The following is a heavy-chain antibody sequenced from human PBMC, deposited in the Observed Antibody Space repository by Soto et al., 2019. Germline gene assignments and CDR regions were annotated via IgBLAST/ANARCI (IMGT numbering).Heavy chain of an antibody. CDR3: ARASKFFDY. CDR2: INHSGST. CDR1: GGSFSGYY. J-gene: IGHJ4*02. V-gene: IGHV4-34*01. Sequence: ESLSLTCAVYGGSFSGYYWSWIRQPPGKGLEWIGEINHSGSTNYNPSLKSRVTISVDTSKNQFSLKLSSVTAADAAVYYCARASKFFDYWGQGTLVTVSS.